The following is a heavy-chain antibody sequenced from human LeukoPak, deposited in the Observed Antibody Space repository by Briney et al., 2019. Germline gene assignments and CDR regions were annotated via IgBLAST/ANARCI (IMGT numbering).Heavy chain of an antibody. CDR1: GFSVSGYW. CDR3: AREWEGRIAAAGTRIEGDY. CDR2: IKQDGSEK. J-gene: IGHJ4*02. V-gene: IGHV3-7*01. D-gene: IGHD6-13*01. Sequence: GGSLRLSCAVSGFSVSGYWMTWVRQAPGKGLEWVANIKQDGSEKNYVDSVKGRFTISRDNAENSLFLQMNSLRVEDTAVYYCAREWEGRIAAAGTRIEGDYWGQGTLVAVSS.